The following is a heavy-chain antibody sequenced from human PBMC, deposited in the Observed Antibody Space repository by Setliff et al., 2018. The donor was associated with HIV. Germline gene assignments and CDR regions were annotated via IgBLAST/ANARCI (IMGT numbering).Heavy chain of an antibody. J-gene: IGHJ4*02. CDR2: ISYDGTNK. Sequence: GSLRLSCAASGFTFSSYGMHWVRQAPGKGLEWVAVISYDGTNKYYADSVKGRFTISRDNYKNTVFLQMNSLRVDDSALYYCTRPYYYASGSYDYWGQGTLVTVSS. V-gene: IGHV3-30*03. CDR1: GFTFSSYG. D-gene: IGHD3-10*01. CDR3: TRPYYYASGSYDY.